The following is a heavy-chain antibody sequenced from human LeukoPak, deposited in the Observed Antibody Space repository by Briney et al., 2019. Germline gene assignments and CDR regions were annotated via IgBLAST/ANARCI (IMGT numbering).Heavy chain of an antibody. Sequence: GRTLRPSCGASGFTFSSSWMGWVRQAPGKGLEWVANIKQDGSEKYYVDSVKGRFTISRDNAENSLFLQMNSLRVEGTAVYYCARTYASGSSYGWGQGTLVTVSS. CDR2: IKQDGSEK. D-gene: IGHD3-10*01. CDR1: GFTFSSSW. CDR3: ARTYASGSSYG. V-gene: IGHV3-7*04. J-gene: IGHJ4*02.